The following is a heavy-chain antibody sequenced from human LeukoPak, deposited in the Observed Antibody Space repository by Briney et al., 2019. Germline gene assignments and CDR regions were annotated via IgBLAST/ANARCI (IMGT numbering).Heavy chain of an antibody. Sequence: KTSETLSLTCAVSGGSISSSNWWSWVRQPPGKGLEWIGSIYHSGSTYYNPSLKSRVTISVDTSKNQFSLKLSSVTAADTAVYYCARGPYQLLIAAAGLCWFDPWGQGTLVTVSS. CDR1: GGSISSSNW. CDR2: IYHSGST. J-gene: IGHJ5*02. V-gene: IGHV4-4*02. CDR3: ARGPYQLLIAAAGLCWFDP. D-gene: IGHD6-13*01.